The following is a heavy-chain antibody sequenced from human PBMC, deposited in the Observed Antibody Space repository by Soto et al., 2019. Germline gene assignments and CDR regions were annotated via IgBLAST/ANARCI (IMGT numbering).Heavy chain of an antibody. D-gene: IGHD1-26*01. J-gene: IGHJ2*01. V-gene: IGHV4-30-2*01. Sequence: QLQLQESGSGLVKPSQTLSLTCAVSGGSISSGGYSWSWLRQPPGKGVEWIGYIFHCGSTYYNSSDEQRDTKAVHGAKNHASQERSHLAYSATAVHYCAREGASVSTDWYFNAWGRGTLVSVYS. CDR2: IFHCGST. CDR3: AREGASVSTDWYFNA. CDR1: GGSISSGGYS.